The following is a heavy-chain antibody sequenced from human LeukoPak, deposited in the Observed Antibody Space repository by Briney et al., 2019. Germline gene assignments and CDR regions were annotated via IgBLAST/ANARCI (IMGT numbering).Heavy chain of an antibody. CDR1: GFTFSSYG. CDR3: ARELPEHAFDI. J-gene: IGHJ3*02. D-gene: IGHD1-14*01. V-gene: IGHV3-23*01. Sequence: GGSLRLSCAASGFTFSSYGMSWVRQAPGKGLEWVAGLSGSGGKTDHADSVKGRFSISRDNAKNSLYLQMNSLRAEDTAVYYCARELPEHAFDIWGQGTMVTVSS. CDR2: LSGSGGKT.